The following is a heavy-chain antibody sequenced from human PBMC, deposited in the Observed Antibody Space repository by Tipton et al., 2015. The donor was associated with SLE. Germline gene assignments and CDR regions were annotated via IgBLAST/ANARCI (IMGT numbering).Heavy chain of an antibody. V-gene: IGHV4-59*11. CDR2: IHSNGNT. CDR1: DGSIIGHH. Sequence: TLSLTCTVSDGSIIGHHWSWIRQPPGKGLEYIGFIHSNGNTNYYPSLKSQVTMSVDTSKNQFSLKVTSVTAADTAVYYCAREIHDYGANLAFDIWGQGTMVTVSS. J-gene: IGHJ3*02. D-gene: IGHD4-23*01. CDR3: AREIHDYGANLAFDI.